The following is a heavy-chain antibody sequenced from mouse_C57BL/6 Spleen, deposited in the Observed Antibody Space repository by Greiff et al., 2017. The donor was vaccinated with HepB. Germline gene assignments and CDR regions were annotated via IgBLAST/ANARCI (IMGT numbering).Heavy chain of an antibody. Sequence: QVQLQQSGAELARPGASVKLSCKASGYTFTSYGISWVKQRTGQGLEWIGEIYPRSGNTYYNEKFKGKATLTADKSSSTAYMELRSLTSEDSAVYFCFQLTTVVATNYWGQGTTLTVSS. D-gene: IGHD1-1*01. CDR1: GYTFTSYG. CDR2: IYPRSGNT. J-gene: IGHJ2*01. V-gene: IGHV1-81*01. CDR3: FQLTTVVATNY.